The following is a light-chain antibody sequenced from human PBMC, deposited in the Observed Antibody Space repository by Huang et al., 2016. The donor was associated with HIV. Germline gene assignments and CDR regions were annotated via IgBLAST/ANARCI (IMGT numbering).Light chain of an antibody. CDR1: QSVSSY. Sequence: EIVLTQSPATLSLSPGERVTLSCRARQSVSSYLAWYQQKPGQAPRLLIYDASNRATGIPARFSGSGSGTDFTLTISSLEPEDFAVYYCQQRTNWPPWTFGRGTKVEIK. V-gene: IGKV3-11*01. CDR3: QQRTNWPPWT. J-gene: IGKJ1*01. CDR2: DAS.